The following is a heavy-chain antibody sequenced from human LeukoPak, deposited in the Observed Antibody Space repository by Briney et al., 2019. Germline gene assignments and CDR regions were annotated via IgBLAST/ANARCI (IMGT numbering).Heavy chain of an antibody. CDR1: GGSISSYY. CDR2: IYYSGST. Sequence: SETLSLTCTVSGGSISSYYWSWIRQPPGKGLEWIGYIYYSGSTNYNPSLKSRVTISVDTSKNQFSLKLSSVTAADTAVYYCARQGSYDFWSGYYRDYYYGMDVWGQGTTVAVS. CDR3: ARQGSYDFWSGYYRDYYYGMDV. D-gene: IGHD3-3*01. J-gene: IGHJ6*02. V-gene: IGHV4-59*08.